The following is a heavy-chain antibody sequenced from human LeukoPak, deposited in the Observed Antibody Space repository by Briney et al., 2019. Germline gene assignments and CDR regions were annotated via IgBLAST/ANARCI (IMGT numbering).Heavy chain of an antibody. V-gene: IGHV4-34*01. J-gene: IGHJ6*02. CDR1: GVSFSGYY. CDR3: ASPSFIAAAGGGGLYGMDV. CDR2: INHNEST. Sequence: KPSETLSLTRAVYGVSFSGYYWSWIRHPPGEGLEWIGEINHNESTHYNPALNSPVPITVEPTKNKFSLTLSSVTAADTPLDYCASPSFIAAAGGGGLYGMDVRGQGTTVIAAS. D-gene: IGHD6-13*01.